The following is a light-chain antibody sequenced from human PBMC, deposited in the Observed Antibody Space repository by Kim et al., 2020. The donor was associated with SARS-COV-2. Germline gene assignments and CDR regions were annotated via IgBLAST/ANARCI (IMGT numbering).Light chain of an antibody. J-gene: IGKJ4*01. Sequence: VSPGERATLSCRASQSVRSNVAWYQQKPGQAPRLVIYAASTRATGIPARFSGSGSGTEFTLTISSLQSEDFAVYYCQQYNDWPPLTFGGGTKLEI. CDR2: AAS. CDR3: QQYNDWPPLT. V-gene: IGKV3-15*01. CDR1: QSVRSN.